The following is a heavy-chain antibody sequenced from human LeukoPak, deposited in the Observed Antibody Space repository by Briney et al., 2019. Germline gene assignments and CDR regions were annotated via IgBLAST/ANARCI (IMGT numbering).Heavy chain of an antibody. J-gene: IGHJ5*02. CDR1: GGSFSGYY. Sequence: PSETLSLTCAVYGGSFSGYYWSWIRQPPGKGLEWIGEINHSGSTNYNPSLKSRVTISVDTSKNQFSLKLSSVTAADTAVYYCARGFTTVTSFNWFDPWGQGTLVTVSS. CDR2: INHSGST. CDR3: ARGFTTVTSFNWFDP. V-gene: IGHV4-34*01. D-gene: IGHD4-17*01.